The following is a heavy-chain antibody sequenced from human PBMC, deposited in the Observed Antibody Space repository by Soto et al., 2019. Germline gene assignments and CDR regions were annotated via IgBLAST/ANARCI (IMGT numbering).Heavy chain of an antibody. Sequence: QVQLVQSGAEMKKPGSSVKVSCQSSGGTFNTYAMTWVRQAPVQGPEWMGDISPMFGAANYAPKFQGRVTITADESTGTSYMQLSSLTSEGTARYFCAREVQGHTPAFVYWGQGTLVTVSS. CDR3: AREVQGHTPAFVY. J-gene: IGHJ4*02. CDR1: GGTFNTYA. V-gene: IGHV1-69*19. CDR2: ISPMFGAA.